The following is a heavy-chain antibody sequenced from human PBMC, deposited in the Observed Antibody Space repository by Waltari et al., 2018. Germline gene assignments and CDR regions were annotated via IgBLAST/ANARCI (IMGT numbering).Heavy chain of an antibody. CDR3: TRGPRTGNYEYGLDV. D-gene: IGHD3-3*01. CDR2: VKSDGSDT. V-gene: IGHV3-74*01. CDR1: GFTFSDYW. J-gene: IGHJ3*01. Sequence: EVQLLESGGGLVQPGESLRLSCAASGFTFSDYWMYWVRQAPGKGLVWVSRVKSDGSDTDSADFAKGRFTISRDNAKNTLYLQMKGLRGDDTAIYYCTRGPRTGNYEYGLDVWGQGTMVTVSS.